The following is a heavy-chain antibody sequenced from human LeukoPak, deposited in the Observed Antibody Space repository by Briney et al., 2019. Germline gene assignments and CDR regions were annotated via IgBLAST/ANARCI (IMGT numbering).Heavy chain of an antibody. V-gene: IGHV4/OR15-8*01. Sequence: PSETLSLTCVVSGRSISSGYWWSWVRQPSGKGLEWIGEIHHSGSTNYNPSLKSRVTISVDTSKNQFSLRLTSVTAADTAIYYCARNADYCLDYWGQGTLVTVSS. CDR3: ARNADYCLDY. J-gene: IGHJ4*02. D-gene: IGHD4/OR15-4a*01. CDR2: IHHSGST. CDR1: GRSISSGYW.